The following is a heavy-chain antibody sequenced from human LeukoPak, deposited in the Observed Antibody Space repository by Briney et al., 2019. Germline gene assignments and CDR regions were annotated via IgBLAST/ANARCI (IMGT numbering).Heavy chain of an antibody. CDR1: GYTFTGYY. J-gene: IGHJ4*02. V-gene: IGHV1-2*02. Sequence: ASVKVSCKASGYTFTGYYMHWVRQAPGQGLEWMGWINPNSGGTNYARKFQGRVTMTRDTSISTACMELSRLRSDDTAVYYCARDQGMTTVVTGDYWGQGTLVTVSS. CDR3: ARDQGMTTVVTGDY. CDR2: INPNSGGT. D-gene: IGHD4-23*01.